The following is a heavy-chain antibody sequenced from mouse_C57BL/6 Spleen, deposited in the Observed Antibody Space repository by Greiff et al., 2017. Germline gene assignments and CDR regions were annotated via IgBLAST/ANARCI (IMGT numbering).Heavy chain of an antibody. D-gene: IGHD4-1*01. J-gene: IGHJ3*01. CDR3: ARSKLERGGFAY. Sequence: QVQLQQPGPELVKPGASVKLSCKASGYTFTSYWMHWVKQRPGQGLEWIGNINPSNGGTNYNELFKSKATLTVDKSSSTSYMQLSILTSEDSAVYYCARSKLERGGFAYWGQGTLVTVSA. CDR2: INPSNGGT. V-gene: IGHV1-53*01. CDR1: GYTFTSYW.